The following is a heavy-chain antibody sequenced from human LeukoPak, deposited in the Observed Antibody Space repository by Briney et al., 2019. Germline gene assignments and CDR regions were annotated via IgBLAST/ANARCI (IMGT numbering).Heavy chain of an antibody. CDR1: GYTFTVYY. CDR3: ARVGYGDPSPFDC. D-gene: IGHD5-12*01. V-gene: IGHV1-2*02. J-gene: IGHJ4*02. CDR2: INPSSGGT. Sequence: GASVKVSCKAAGYTFTVYYMHWVRQAPGQGPEWMGWINPSSGGTHYAQKYQGRVTMTRDTSISTVYMEMSRLTSDDTAVYYCARVGYGDPSPFDCWGQGTLVTVSS.